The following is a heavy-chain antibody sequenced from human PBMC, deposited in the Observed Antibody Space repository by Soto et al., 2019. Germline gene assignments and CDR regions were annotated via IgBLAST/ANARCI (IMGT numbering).Heavy chain of an antibody. V-gene: IGHV4-4*02. CDR2: VYHSGST. CDR3: ARVQATVTNYLDY. CDR1: GGSISSSNW. Sequence: PSETLSLTCAVSGGSISSSNWWSWVRQPPGKGLEWIGEVYHSGSTNYNPSLKSRVTISVDKSKNQFSLNLSSVTAADTAVYYCARVQATVTNYLDYWGQGTLVTVSS. J-gene: IGHJ4*02. D-gene: IGHD4-17*01.